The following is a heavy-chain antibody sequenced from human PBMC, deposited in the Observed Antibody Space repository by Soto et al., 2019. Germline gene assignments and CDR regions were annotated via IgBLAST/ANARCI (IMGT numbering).Heavy chain of an antibody. CDR2: ISYDGSNK. D-gene: IGHD5-18*01. CDR1: GFTFSSYG. J-gene: IGHJ4*02. V-gene: IGHV3-30*18. CDR3: AKAMVTLNRARAFDY. Sequence: GGSLRLSCAASGFTFSSYGMHWVRQAPGKGLEWVAVISYDGSNKYYADSVKGRFTISRDNSKNTLYLQMTSLRAEGTAVYYCAKAMVTLNRARAFDYWGQGTLVTVSS.